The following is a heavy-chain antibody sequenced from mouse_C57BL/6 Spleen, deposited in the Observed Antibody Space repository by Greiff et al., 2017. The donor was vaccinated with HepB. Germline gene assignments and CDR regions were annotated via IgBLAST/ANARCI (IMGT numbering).Heavy chain of an antibody. CDR2: ISSGGSYT. V-gene: IGHV5-6*01. J-gene: IGHJ2*01. CDR3: ERQELLPGDYFDY. CDR1: GFTFSSYG. D-gene: IGHD1-1*01. Sequence: VQLKESGGDLVKPGGSLKLSCAASGFTFSSYGMSWVRQTPDKRLEWVATISSGGSYTYYPDSVKGRFTISRDNAKNTLYLQMSSLKSEDTAMYYCERQELLPGDYFDYWGQGTTLTVSS.